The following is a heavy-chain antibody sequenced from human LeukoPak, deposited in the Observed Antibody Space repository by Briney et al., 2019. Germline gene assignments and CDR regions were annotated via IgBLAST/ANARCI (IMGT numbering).Heavy chain of an antibody. CDR1: GFTFSSYW. J-gene: IGHJ4*02. D-gene: IGHD4-17*01. CDR2: ISGSGGST. Sequence: GGSLRLSCAASGFTFSSYWMSWVRQAPGKGLEWVPAISGSGGSTYYADSVKGRFTISRDNSKNTLYLQMNSLRAEDTAVYYCARRLGDYNDYWGQGTLVTVSS. CDR3: ARRLGDYNDY. V-gene: IGHV3-23*01.